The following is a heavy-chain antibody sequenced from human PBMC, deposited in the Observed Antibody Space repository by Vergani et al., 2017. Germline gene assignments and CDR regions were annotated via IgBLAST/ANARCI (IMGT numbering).Heavy chain of an antibody. CDR1: GYTFTDYF. CDR2: IIPIFGTA. Sequence: QVQLVQSGAEVKKPGASVKVSCKASGYTFTDYFMHWVRQAPGQGLEWMGGIIPIFGTANYAQKFQGRVTITADESTSTAYMELSSLRSEDTAVYYCASYCSSTSCPEYWGQGTLVTVSS. CDR3: ASYCSSTSCPEY. D-gene: IGHD2-2*01. J-gene: IGHJ4*02. V-gene: IGHV1-69*01.